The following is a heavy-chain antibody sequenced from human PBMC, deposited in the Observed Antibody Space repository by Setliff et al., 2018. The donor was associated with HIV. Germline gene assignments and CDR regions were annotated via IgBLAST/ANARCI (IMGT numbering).Heavy chain of an antibody. Sequence: SETLSLTCAVYGGAFSGYYWTWIRQSPGRGLEWIGSIYHDGKTYYNPSLKSRLTISVDTPKNQFSLTLNSVTAADTAVYYCARGGPTVAFGLDVWGQGTTVTVSS. CDR3: ARGGPTVAFGLDV. J-gene: IGHJ6*02. CDR2: IYHDGKT. V-gene: IGHV4-34*01. CDR1: GGAFSGYY. D-gene: IGHD4-17*01.